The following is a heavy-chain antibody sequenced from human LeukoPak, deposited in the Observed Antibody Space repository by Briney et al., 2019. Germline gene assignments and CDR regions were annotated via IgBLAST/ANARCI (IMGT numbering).Heavy chain of an antibody. CDR3: ARDEMNGFLDY. CDR2: IYYSGST. J-gene: IGHJ4*02. V-gene: IGHV4-59*01. D-gene: IGHD3-3*01. CDR1: GGSISSYY. Sequence: SETLSLTCTVSGGSISSYYWSWIRQPPGKGLEWIGYIYYSGSTNYNPSLKSRVTISVDTSKNQFSLKLSSVTAADTAVYYCARDEMNGFLDYWGRGTLVTVSS.